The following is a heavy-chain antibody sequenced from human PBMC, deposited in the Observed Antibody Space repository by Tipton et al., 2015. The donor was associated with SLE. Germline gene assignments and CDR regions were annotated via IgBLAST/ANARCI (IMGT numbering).Heavy chain of an antibody. CDR3: ARCAITNCYRGYFDY. CDR2: ITSRGTTI. Sequence: SLRLSCAASGFTFTTYAMSWVRQAPGKGLEWVSYITSRGTTIYYTDSVEGRFTISRGNAKNSLYLQMNSLRAEDTAVYYCARCAITNCYRGYFDYWGQGALVTVSS. D-gene: IGHD2-2*01. J-gene: IGHJ4*02. V-gene: IGHV3-48*03. CDR1: GFTFTTYA.